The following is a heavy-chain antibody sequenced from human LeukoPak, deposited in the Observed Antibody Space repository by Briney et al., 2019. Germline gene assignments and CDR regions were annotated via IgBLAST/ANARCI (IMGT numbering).Heavy chain of an antibody. J-gene: IGHJ4*02. Sequence: SETLSLTCTVSGGSISSYYWGWIRQPPGKGLEWIGYIYYSGSTNYNPSLKSRVTISVDTSKNQFSLNLSSVTAADTAVYYCARDSRWDCSSFDYWGQGTLVTVSS. CDR2: IYYSGST. CDR3: ARDSRWDCSSFDY. V-gene: IGHV4-59*01. CDR1: GGSISSYY. D-gene: IGHD6-6*01.